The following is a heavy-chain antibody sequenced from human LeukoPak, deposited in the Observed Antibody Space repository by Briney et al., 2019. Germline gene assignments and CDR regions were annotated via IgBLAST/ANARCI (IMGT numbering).Heavy chain of an antibody. J-gene: IGHJ4*02. V-gene: IGHV3-48*01. D-gene: IGHD1-20*01. CDR2: ISNSRTTI. CDR3: ARPGEGDNWNPWVV. Sequence: GGSLRLSCAASGFTFSSYNMNWVRQAPGKGLEWISYISNSRTTIYYADSVKGQFTISRDNAKSSLYLQMNSLRAEDTAVHYCARPGEGDNWNPWVVWGQGTLVTVSS. CDR1: GFTFSSYN.